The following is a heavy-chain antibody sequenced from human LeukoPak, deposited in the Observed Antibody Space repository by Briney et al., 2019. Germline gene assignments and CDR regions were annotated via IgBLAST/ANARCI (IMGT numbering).Heavy chain of an antibody. J-gene: IGHJ4*02. V-gene: IGHV4-34*01. CDR1: GGSFSGYY. D-gene: IGHD3-3*01. CDR2: INHSGST. CDR3: ARGAIFGVGLYYFDY. Sequence: SETLSLTCAVYGGSFSGYYWSWIRQPPGKGLEWIGEINHSGSTNYNPSLKSRVTISVDTSKNQFSLKLSSVTAADTAVYYCARGAIFGVGLYYFDYWGQGTLVTVSS.